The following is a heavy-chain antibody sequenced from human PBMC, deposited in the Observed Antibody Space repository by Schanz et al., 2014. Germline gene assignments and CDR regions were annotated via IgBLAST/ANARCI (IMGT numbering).Heavy chain of an antibody. J-gene: IGHJ3*01. CDR3: TRSTLWSYDV. CDR2: IHYSGNT. CDR1: GGSVSTYY. V-gene: IGHV4-59*08. Sequence: QVQLQESGPGLVKSSETLSLTCTVSGGSVSTYYWHWIRQPPGKGLEWIGYIHYSGNTNYNPSLKSRVTKSVDTSKTQLSLNLSSVTAADTAVYYCTRSTLWSYDVWGRGTMVIVSS. D-gene: IGHD2-21*01.